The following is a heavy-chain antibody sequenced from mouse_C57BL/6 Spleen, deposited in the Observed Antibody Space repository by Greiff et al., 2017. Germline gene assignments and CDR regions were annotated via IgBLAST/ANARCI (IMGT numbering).Heavy chain of an antibody. Sequence: EVHLVESGGGLVKPGGSLKLSCAASGFTFSSYAMSWVRQTPEKRLEWVATISDGGSYTYYPDNVKGRFTISRDNAKNNLYLQMSHLKSEDTAMYYCARDGDYYGSSCPFAYWGQGTLVTVSA. CDR2: ISDGGSYT. CDR3: ARDGDYYGSSCPFAY. J-gene: IGHJ3*01. D-gene: IGHD1-1*01. V-gene: IGHV5-4*01. CDR1: GFTFSSYA.